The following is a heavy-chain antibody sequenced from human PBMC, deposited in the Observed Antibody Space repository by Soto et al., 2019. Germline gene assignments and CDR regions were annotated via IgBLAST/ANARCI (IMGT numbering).Heavy chain of an antibody. V-gene: IGHV5-51*01. Sequence: PGESLKISCKGSGYSFTSYWIGWVRQMPGKGLEWMGIIYPGDSDTRYSPSFQGQVTISADKSISTAYLQWSSLKASDTAMYYCARLDDAARGQYYYGMDVWGKGITVTVSS. CDR2: IYPGDSDT. CDR1: GYSFTSYW. D-gene: IGHD6-25*01. CDR3: ARLDDAARGQYYYGMDV. J-gene: IGHJ6*04.